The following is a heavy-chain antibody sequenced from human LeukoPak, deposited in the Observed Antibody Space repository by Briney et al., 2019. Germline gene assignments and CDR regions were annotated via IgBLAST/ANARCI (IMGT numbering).Heavy chain of an antibody. CDR1: GFTFSYYW. Sequence: GGSLRLSCAASGFTFSYYWMTWVRQAPGKGLEWVANIKQDGSEKYYVDSVKGRFTISRDNAKESVFLQMNGLRVDDTAVYYCARTYDFGRGPPGDAFDNWGQGTPVIVSS. CDR3: ARTYDFGRGPPGDAFDN. CDR2: IKQDGSEK. V-gene: IGHV3-7*01. D-gene: IGHD3-3*01. J-gene: IGHJ3*02.